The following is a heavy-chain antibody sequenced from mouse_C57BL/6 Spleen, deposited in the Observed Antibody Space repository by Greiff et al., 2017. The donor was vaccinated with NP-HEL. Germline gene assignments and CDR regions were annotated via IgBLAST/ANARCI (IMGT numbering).Heavy chain of an antibody. CDR1: GFTFSSYG. CDR2: ISSGGSYT. CDR3: ARHLYYYGSSYDAMDY. D-gene: IGHD1-1*01. Sequence: EVQRVESGGDLVKPGGSLKLSCAASGFTFSSYGMSWVRQTPDKRLEWVATISSGGSYTYYPDSVKGRFTISRDNAKNTLYLQMSSLKSEDTAMYYCARHLYYYGSSYDAMDYWGQGTSVTVSS. V-gene: IGHV5-6*01. J-gene: IGHJ4*01.